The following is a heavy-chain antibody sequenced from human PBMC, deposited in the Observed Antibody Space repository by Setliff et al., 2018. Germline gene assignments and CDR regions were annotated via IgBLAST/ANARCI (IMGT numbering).Heavy chain of an antibody. CDR3: ARHNTNLQPNDY. Sequence: PGGSLRLSCVASGFTFSNFGMNWVRQAPGKGLEWVSSISGSGTYTYTADSVKGRFTISRDNAKNSLYLQMNSLRAEDTAVYFCARHNTNLQPNDYWGQGTLVTVSS. J-gene: IGHJ4*02. D-gene: IGHD1-1*01. CDR2: ISGSGTYT. CDR1: GFTFSNFG. V-gene: IGHV3-21*01.